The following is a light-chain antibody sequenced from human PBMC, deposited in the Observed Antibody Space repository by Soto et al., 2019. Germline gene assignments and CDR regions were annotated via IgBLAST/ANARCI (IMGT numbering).Light chain of an antibody. CDR1: QSVSSSY. CDR2: GAS. Sequence: EIVLTQSPGTLSLSPGERVTLSCRASQSVSSSYLAWYQQKPGQAPRLLIYGASSRATGIPDRFSGSGSGTDFTLTISRLEPEDFAVYYCQQYDSSPLTFGQGTKLEIK. J-gene: IGKJ2*01. V-gene: IGKV3-20*01. CDR3: QQYDSSPLT.